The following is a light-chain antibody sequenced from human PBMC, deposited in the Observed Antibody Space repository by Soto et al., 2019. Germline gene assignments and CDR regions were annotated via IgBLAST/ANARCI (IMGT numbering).Light chain of an antibody. V-gene: IGLV2-14*01. J-gene: IGLJ1*01. CDR1: RSDIGDSNF. Sequence: QSALTQPASVSGSPGQSVTISCTGPRSDIGDSNFISWYQHSPGKAPRLLIYEVNNRPSGVSKRFSGSKAGNTASLTISGLLDDDEADYFCASFRSGTIRVFGSGTKVT. CDR3: ASFRSGTIRV. CDR2: EVN.